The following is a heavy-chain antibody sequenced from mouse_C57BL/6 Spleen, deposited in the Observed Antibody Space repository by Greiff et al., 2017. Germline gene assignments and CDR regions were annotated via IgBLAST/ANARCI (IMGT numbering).Heavy chain of an antibody. CDR3: ATVPYYGSSYGFAD. J-gene: IGHJ3*01. Sequence: QVQLQQPGAELVKPGASVKMSCKASGYTFTSYWITWVKQRPGQGLEWIGDIYPGSGSTNYNEKFKSKATLTVDTSSSTAYMQLSILTSEDSAVYYCATVPYYGSSYGFADWGQGTLVTVSA. D-gene: IGHD1-1*01. CDR1: GYTFTSYW. V-gene: IGHV1-55*01. CDR2: IYPGSGST.